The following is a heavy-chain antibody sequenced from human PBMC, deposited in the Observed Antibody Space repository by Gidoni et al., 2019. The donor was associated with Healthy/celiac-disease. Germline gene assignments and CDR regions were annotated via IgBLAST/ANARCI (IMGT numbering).Heavy chain of an antibody. J-gene: IGHJ5*02. CDR3: ASGYSYGYHPHWFDP. CDR2: IYYSGST. CDR1: GGSISSYY. V-gene: IGHV4-59*01. Sequence: QVQLQESGPGLVKPSETLSLTCTVSGGSISSYYWSWIRQPPGKGLEWIGYIYYSGSTNYNPSLKSRVTISVDTSKNQFSLKLSSVTAADTAVYYCASGYSYGYHPHWFDPWGQGTLVTVSS. D-gene: IGHD5-18*01.